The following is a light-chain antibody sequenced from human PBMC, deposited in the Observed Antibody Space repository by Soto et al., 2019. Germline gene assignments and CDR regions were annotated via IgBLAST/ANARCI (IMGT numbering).Light chain of an antibody. Sequence: QSVLTQPPSVSEAPRQRVTISCSGSSSNIGNNAVNWYQQLPGKAPKLLIYYDDLLPSGVSDRFSGSKSGTSASLAISGLQSEDEADYYCAAWDDILNGHVFGTGTKVTVL. J-gene: IGLJ1*01. CDR1: SSNIGNNA. CDR3: AAWDDILNGHV. V-gene: IGLV1-36*01. CDR2: YDD.